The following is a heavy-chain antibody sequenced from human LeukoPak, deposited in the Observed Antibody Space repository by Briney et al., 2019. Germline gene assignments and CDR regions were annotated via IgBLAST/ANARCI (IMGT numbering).Heavy chain of an antibody. V-gene: IGHV4-31*03. J-gene: IGHJ2*01. CDR2: IYYSGST. D-gene: IGHD3-22*01. CDR3: ASRYYYDSSGEVDL. CDR1: GGSISSGGYY. Sequence: SETLSLTCTVSGGSISSGGYYWSWIRQHPGKGLEWIGYIYYSGSTYYNPSLKSRLTISVDTYKNQLSLKLSSVTAADTAVYYCASRYYYDSSGEVDLWGRGTLVTVSS.